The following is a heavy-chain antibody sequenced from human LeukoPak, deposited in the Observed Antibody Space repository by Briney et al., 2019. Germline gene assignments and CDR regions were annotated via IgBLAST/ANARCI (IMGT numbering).Heavy chain of an antibody. CDR2: IKQDGSEK. J-gene: IGHJ4*02. CDR1: GFTFSSYW. V-gene: IGHV3-7*02. D-gene: IGHD3-10*01. CDR3: AAMVRGVITNYFDY. Sequence: GGSLRLSCAASGFTFSSYWMSWVRHAPGKGLEWVANIKQDGSEKYYVDSVKGRFTISRDNAKNSLYLQMNSLRAEDTAVYYCAAMVRGVITNYFDYWGQGTLVTVSS.